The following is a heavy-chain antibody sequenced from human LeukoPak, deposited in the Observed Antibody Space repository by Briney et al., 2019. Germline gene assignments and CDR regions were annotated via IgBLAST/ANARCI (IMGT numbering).Heavy chain of an antibody. CDR2: IGPGGGAT. D-gene: IGHD6-19*01. CDR3: ASGRDILVAGPAGYFDY. J-gene: IGHJ4*02. Sequence: GGSLRLSCAASGFSFSDYHMNWVRQAPGKGLEWVSYIGPGGGATFFADSVKGRFTISTDSAKNSLYLQMNSLTADDTAVYYCASGRDILVAGPAGYFDYWGQGILVTVSS. V-gene: IGHV3-11*01. CDR1: GFSFSDYH.